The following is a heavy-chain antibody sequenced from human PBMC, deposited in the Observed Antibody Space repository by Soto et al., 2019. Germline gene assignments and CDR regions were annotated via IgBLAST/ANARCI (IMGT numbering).Heavy chain of an antibody. CDR1: EFTFKNYG. V-gene: IGHV3-48*02. D-gene: IGHD6-25*01. CDR2: ISSSSSSI. Sequence: EVQLVESGGGLVQPGGSLRLSCVAFEFTFKNYGMNWVRQAPGKGLEWVSYISSSSSSIDYADSVKGRFTISRDNAKNSLYLHTNSLRDEDTAVYYCARGGSDRPGYWGQGTLVTVSS. CDR3: ARGGSDRPGY. J-gene: IGHJ4*02.